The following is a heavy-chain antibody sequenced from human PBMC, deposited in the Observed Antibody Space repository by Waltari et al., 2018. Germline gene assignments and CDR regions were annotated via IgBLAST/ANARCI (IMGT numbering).Heavy chain of an antibody. D-gene: IGHD6-6*01. J-gene: IGHJ4*02. CDR3: ARGKYSSSPPGY. CDR1: GGSFSGYY. V-gene: IGHV4-34*01. Sequence: QVQLQQWGAGLLKPSETLSLTCAVYGGSFSGYYWRWTRQPPGKGLEWIGEITQSGSTNYNPSLKSRVTRSVDTSKNQFSLKLSSGTAADTAVYYCARGKYSSSPPGYWGQGTLVTVSS. CDR2: ITQSGST.